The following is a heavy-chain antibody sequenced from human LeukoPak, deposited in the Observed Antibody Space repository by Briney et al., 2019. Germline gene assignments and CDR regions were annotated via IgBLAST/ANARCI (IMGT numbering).Heavy chain of an antibody. Sequence: SETLSHTCAVYGGSFSGYYWSWIRQPPGKGLEWIGEINHSGSTNYNPSLKSRVTISVDTSKNQFSLKLSSVTAADTAVYYCASSHYDYVWGSYSGRRGDDCWGQGTLVTVSS. D-gene: IGHD3-16*01. J-gene: IGHJ4*02. CDR3: ASSHYDYVWGSYSGRRGDDC. CDR2: INHSGST. CDR1: GGSFSGYY. V-gene: IGHV4-34*01.